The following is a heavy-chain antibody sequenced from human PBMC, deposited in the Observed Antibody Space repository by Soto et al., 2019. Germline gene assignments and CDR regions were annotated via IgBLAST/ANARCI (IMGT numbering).Heavy chain of an antibody. V-gene: IGHV4-34*01. CDR2: INHSGST. J-gene: IGHJ4*02. CDR3: ARGGGSGSYYYFDY. D-gene: IGHD3-10*01. CDR1: GGSFSGYY. Sequence: SETLSLTCAVHGGSFSGYYWSWIRQPPGKGLEWIGEINHSGSTNYNPSLKSRVTISVDTSKNQFSLKLSSVTAADTAVYYCARGGGSGSYYYFDYWGQGTLVTVSS.